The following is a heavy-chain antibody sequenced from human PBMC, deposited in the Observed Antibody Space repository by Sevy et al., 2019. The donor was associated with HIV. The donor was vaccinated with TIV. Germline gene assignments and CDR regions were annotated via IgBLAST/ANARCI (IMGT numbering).Heavy chain of an antibody. V-gene: IGHV3-15*01. J-gene: IGHJ3*02. CDR1: GFTFSNAW. D-gene: IGHD3-22*01. CDR3: TTPHDIYDSSGSDAFDI. CDR2: IKSKTDGGTT. Sequence: GGSLRLSCAASGFTFSNAWMSWVRQAPGKGLEWVGRIKSKTDGGTTDYVGPVKGRFTISRDDSKNTLYLEMNSLKTENTAVYYCTTPHDIYDSSGSDAFDIWGQGTMVTVSS.